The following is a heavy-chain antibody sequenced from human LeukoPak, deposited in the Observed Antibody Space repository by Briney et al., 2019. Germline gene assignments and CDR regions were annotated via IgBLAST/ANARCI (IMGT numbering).Heavy chain of an antibody. J-gene: IGHJ5*02. V-gene: IGHV3-21*01. CDR2: ISSSGSFI. Sequence: GGSLRLSCAASGFTFSSYAMSWVRQAPGKGLEWVSSISSSGSFIYYADSVKGRLTTSRDNAKNSLYLQMNSLRADDTAVYYCARVVTAAWDWFDPWGQGTLVTVSS. D-gene: IGHD2-2*01. CDR3: ARVVTAAWDWFDP. CDR1: GFTFSSYA.